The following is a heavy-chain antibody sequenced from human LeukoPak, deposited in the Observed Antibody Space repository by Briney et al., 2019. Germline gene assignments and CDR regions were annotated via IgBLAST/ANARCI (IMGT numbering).Heavy chain of an antibody. CDR3: AKEIGYYYDSSGRSFDY. J-gene: IGHJ4*02. CDR2: ISYDGSNK. D-gene: IGHD3-22*01. V-gene: IGHV3-30*18. Sequence: GGSLRLSCAASGFTFSSYGMHWVRQAPGKGLEWVAVISYDGSNKYYADSVKGRFTISRDNSKNTLYLQMNSLRAEDTAVYYCAKEIGYYYDSSGRSFDYWGQGTLVTVSS. CDR1: GFTFSSYG.